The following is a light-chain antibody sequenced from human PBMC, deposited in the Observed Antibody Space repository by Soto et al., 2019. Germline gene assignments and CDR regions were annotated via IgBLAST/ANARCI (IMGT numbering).Light chain of an antibody. Sequence: ERVMTQSPVTLSVSPGESVTLSCRASQSDGTNLAWYQQKPGQAPSLLIYGVSTRATGIPTRFSGSGSGRQFTLTISSLQAEDFAVYYCQQYNNWPQTFCQGTKVAIK. J-gene: IGKJ1*01. V-gene: IGKV3-15*01. CDR1: QSDGTN. CDR2: GVS. CDR3: QQYNNWPQT.